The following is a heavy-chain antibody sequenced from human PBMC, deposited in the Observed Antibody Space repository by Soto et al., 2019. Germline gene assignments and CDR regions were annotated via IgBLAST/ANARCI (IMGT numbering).Heavy chain of an antibody. Sequence: EVQLLESGGGLVQPGGSLRLSCAAGRFTFSSYAMNWVRQAPGKGLEWVSAISGSGGSTYYADSVKGRFTISRDNSKNTLYLQMNSLRAEDSAVYYCAKNSGSAGTTSGDYWGQGTLVTVSS. CDR2: ISGSGGST. J-gene: IGHJ4*02. D-gene: IGHD1-1*01. V-gene: IGHV3-23*01. CDR3: AKNSGSAGTTSGDY. CDR1: RFTFSSYA.